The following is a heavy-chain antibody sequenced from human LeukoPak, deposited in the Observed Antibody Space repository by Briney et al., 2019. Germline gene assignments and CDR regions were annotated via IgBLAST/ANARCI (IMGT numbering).Heavy chain of an antibody. CDR1: GFTFSDYY. J-gene: IGHJ4*02. CDR2: ISSSGSTI. Sequence: PGGSLRLSCAASGFTFSDYYMSWIRQAPGKGLEWVSYISSSGSTIYYADSVKGRFTISRDTSKNTLYLQMNSLRAEDTAVYYCAKDRSSNWYYYDYWGQGTLVTVSS. D-gene: IGHD6-13*01. V-gene: IGHV3-11*01. CDR3: AKDRSSNWYYYDY.